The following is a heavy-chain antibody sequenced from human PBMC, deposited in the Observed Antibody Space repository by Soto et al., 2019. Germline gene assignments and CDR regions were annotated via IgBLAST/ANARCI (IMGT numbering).Heavy chain of an antibody. CDR1: GYTFTSYG. D-gene: IGHD2-2*01. CDR3: GRDHPRYCSSTSCYAAMP. J-gene: IGHJ5*02. V-gene: IGHV1-18*01. Sequence: ASVKVSCKASGYTFTSYGISWVRQAPGQGLEWMGWISAYNGNTNYAQKLQGRVTMTTDTSTSTAYMELRSLRSDDTAVYYCGRDHPRYCSSTSCYAAMPWGQGTLVTVSS. CDR2: ISAYNGNT.